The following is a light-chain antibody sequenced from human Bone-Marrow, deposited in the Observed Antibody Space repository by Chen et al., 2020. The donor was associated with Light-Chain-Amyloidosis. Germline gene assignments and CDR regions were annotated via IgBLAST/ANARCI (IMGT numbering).Light chain of an antibody. CDR3: QQFDSYPYT. Sequence: IQLTQSPSSLSASVGDRVTSTCRASQGINNYLAWYQQRPGKAPKLLIYGASTLQNAVPSRFSGGGSGTDFSLAISSLQPEDFATYYCQQFDSYPYTFGRGTKLEIK. V-gene: IGKV1-9*01. CDR1: QGINNY. J-gene: IGKJ2*01. CDR2: GAS.